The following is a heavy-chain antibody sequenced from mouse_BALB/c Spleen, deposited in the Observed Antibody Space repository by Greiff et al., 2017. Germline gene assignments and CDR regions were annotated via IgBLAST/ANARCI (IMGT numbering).Heavy chain of an antibody. J-gene: IGHJ1*01. Sequence: VQLVESGPGLVAPSQSLSITCTVSGFSLTSYGVPWVRQPPGKGLEWLGVIWAGGSTNYYSALMSRLSISKDNSKSQVFLKMIRLQTDDTAMYYGASDRDGYWYFDVWGAGTTVTVSS. CDR1: GFSLTSYG. V-gene: IGHV2-9*02. CDR3: ASDRDGYWYFDV. CDR2: IWAGGST. D-gene: IGHD2-3*01.